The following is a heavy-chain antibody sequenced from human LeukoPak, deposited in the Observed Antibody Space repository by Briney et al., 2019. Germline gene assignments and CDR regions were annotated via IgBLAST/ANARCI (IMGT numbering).Heavy chain of an antibody. Sequence: SETLSLTCTVPGYSISIGYYWGWIRQPPGKGLEWIGSIYHSESTYYNPSLKSRVTISVDTSKNQFSLKLNSVTVADTAVYHCARIVGATSWFDPWGQGTLVTVSS. D-gene: IGHD1-26*01. J-gene: IGHJ5*02. V-gene: IGHV4-38-2*02. CDR3: ARIVGATSWFDP. CDR2: IYHSEST. CDR1: GYSISIGYY.